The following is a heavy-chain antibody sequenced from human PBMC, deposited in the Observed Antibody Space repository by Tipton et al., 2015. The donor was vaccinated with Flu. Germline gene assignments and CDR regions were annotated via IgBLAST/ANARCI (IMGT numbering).Heavy chain of an antibody. D-gene: IGHD5-24*01. V-gene: IGHV4-59*01. CDR3: ARGGRRDGHNC. CDR2: IYYSGST. Sequence: TLSLTCTVSGGSISTYYWSWVRQPPGKGLEWIGYIYYSGSTNFNPSLKSRVTISVDSSKNQFSLKLTSVTAADTAVYYCARGGRRDGHNCWGQGTLATVSS. CDR1: GGSISTYY. J-gene: IGHJ4*02.